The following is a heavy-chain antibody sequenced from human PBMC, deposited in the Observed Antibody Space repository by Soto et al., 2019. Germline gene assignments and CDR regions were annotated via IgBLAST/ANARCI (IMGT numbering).Heavy chain of an antibody. CDR1: GFTFRSYG. V-gene: IGHV3-30*18. CDR3: AKGRSYYYYYGVDV. J-gene: IGHJ6*02. Sequence: GSLRLSCAASGFTFRSYGMHWVRQAPGKGLEWVAVISYDGSNKYYADSVKGRFTISRDNSKSTLYLQMNSLRAEDTALYYCAKGRSYYYYYGVDVWGQGTTVTVSS. CDR2: ISYDGSNK.